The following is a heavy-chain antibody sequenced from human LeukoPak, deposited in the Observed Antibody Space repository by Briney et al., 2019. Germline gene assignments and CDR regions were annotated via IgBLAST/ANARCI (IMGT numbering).Heavy chain of an antibody. J-gene: IGHJ6*03. D-gene: IGHD1-26*01. Sequence: GGSLRLSCAASGFTCNNYAIHWVRQAPGKGLDWVAVISYDGSSKYYADSLKGRFTISRDNSKNTLYLQMTSLRADDTAVYYCARGQRAHVEWYYYMDVWDKGTTVTVSS. V-gene: IGHV3-30*04. CDR1: GFTCNNYA. CDR3: ARGQRAHVEWYYYMDV. CDR2: ISYDGSSK.